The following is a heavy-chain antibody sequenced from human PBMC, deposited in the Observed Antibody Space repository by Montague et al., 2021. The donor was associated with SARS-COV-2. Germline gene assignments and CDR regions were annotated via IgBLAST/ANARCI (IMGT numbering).Heavy chain of an antibody. Sequence: TLSLTCTVSGNSVNTGGYYWSWIRQLPGKVLGWIGYIYYSGTTSYNPSPQSRLIISVDTSKNQFSLSLTSVTAADTTVYYCARAVVTNYNFWSGYSRVPDAIWFDHWGWGTLVTVSS. CDR1: GNSVNTGGYY. CDR3: ARAVVTNYNFWSGYSRVPDAIWFDH. V-gene: IGHV4-31*03. D-gene: IGHD3-3*01. CDR2: IYYSGTT. J-gene: IGHJ5*02.